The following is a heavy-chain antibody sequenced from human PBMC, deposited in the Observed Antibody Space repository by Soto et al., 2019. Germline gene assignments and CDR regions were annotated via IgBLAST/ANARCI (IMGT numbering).Heavy chain of an antibody. D-gene: IGHD4-4*01. CDR2: INADYGNT. CDR3: ARKSLSNFNWFDP. J-gene: IGHJ5*02. Sequence: QLQLVQSGTESKKPEASVKVSCKASGYTFTNYGITWVRQAPGQGLEWMGWINADYGNTNYEQKFQGRVTMTTDTSTNTAYMELRSLRSDDTAVYYCARKSLSNFNWFDPWGQGTLVTISS. V-gene: IGHV1-18*04. CDR1: GYTFTNYG.